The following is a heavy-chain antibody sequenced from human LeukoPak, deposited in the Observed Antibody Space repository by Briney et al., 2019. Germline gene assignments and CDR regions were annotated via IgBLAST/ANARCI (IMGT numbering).Heavy chain of an antibody. Sequence: PGGSLRLSCGASGFTFSSHWMSWVRQVPGKGLEWVANIKQDGSEKYYVDSVEGRFTISRDNAKNSLYLQMNSLRAEDTAVYYCARDASYYYDSSGYYGYWGQGTLVTVSS. CDR1: GFTFSSHW. J-gene: IGHJ4*02. D-gene: IGHD3-22*01. V-gene: IGHV3-7*03. CDR3: ARDASYYYDSSGYYGY. CDR2: IKQDGSEK.